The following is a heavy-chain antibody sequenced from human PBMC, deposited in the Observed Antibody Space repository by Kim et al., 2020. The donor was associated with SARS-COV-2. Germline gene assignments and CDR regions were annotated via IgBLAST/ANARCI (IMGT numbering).Heavy chain of an antibody. D-gene: IGHD1-26*01. V-gene: IGHV3-30*02. CDR3: AKDWVVGATSWWLLDY. J-gene: IGHJ4*02. Sequence: VKGRFTISRDNSRNTLYLQMNSLRAEDTAVYYCAKDWVVGATSWWLLDYWGQGTLVTVSS.